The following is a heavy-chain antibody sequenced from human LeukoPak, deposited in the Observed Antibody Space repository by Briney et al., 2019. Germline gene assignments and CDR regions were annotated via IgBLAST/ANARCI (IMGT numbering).Heavy chain of an antibody. CDR1: GGPLSAYY. D-gene: IGHD1-1*01. CDR2: IYDTGNT. Sequence: SETLSLTCTVSGGPLSAYYWAWIRQPPGKGLEWIGYIYDTGNTNYNPSLKSRVTISVDTSKNQFSLKLTSVTAADTAVYYCASGETGSTLGGYWGQGTLVTVSS. V-gene: IGHV4-59*01. CDR3: ASGETGSTLGGY. J-gene: IGHJ4*02.